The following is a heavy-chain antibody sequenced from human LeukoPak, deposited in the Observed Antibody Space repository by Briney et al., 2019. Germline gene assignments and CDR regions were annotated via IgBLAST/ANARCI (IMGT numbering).Heavy chain of an antibody. V-gene: IGHV3-74*01. CDR1: GFTFSSYW. Sequence: GGSLRLSCAASGFTFSSYWMSWVRQAPGKGLVWVSRIASDGSSTTYADSVKGRFSISRDNAKNTLYLQTNSLRVEDTAVYYCARGRPHGNDYWGQGTLVTVSS. D-gene: IGHD4-23*01. CDR2: IASDGSST. J-gene: IGHJ4*02. CDR3: ARGRPHGNDY.